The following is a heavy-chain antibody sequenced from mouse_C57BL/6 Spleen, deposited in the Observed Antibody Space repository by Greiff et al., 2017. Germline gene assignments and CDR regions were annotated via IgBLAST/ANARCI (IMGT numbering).Heavy chain of an antibody. CDR3: ARFYDSYFDY. D-gene: IGHD2-3*01. V-gene: IGHV3-6*01. CDR1: GYSITSGYY. CDR2: ISYDGSN. J-gene: IGHJ2*01. Sequence: EVQLQESGPGLVKPSQSLSLTCSVTGYSITSGYYWNWIRQFPGNKLEWMGYISYDGSNNYNPSLKNRISITRDTSKNQFFLKLNSVTTEDTATYYCARFYDSYFDYWGQGTTLTVSS.